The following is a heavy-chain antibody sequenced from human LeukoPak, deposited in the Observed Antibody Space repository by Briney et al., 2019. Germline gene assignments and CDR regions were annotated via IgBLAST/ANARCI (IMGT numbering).Heavy chain of an antibody. CDR2: IKSDGSVT. V-gene: IGHV3-74*01. J-gene: IGHJ5*02. Sequence: PGGSLRLSCAASGFTFSSYYMHWVRQAPGKGLVWVSRIKSDGSVTGYADSVKGRFTISRDNAKNTVYLQMNSLRAEDTAVYYCARDWIDRVTFDPWGQGTLVTVSS. CDR3: ARDWIDRVTFDP. CDR1: GFTFSSYY. D-gene: IGHD2-21*02.